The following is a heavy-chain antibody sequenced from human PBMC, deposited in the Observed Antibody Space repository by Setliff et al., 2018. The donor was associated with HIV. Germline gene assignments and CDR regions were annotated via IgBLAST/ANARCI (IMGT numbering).Heavy chain of an antibody. CDR3: ASALSIAASRV. CDR1: GGSIITSDAY. Sequence: SETRSLTCIVSGGSIITSDAYWGWIRQHPGKGLEWMGSFYYGGNTYYNPSLKSRVTISADTSKNQFSLKLCSVTAAATSLYYCASALSIAASRVWGQGTLVTVSS. D-gene: IGHD6-6*01. CDR2: FYYGGNT. V-gene: IGHV4-39*01. J-gene: IGHJ4*02.